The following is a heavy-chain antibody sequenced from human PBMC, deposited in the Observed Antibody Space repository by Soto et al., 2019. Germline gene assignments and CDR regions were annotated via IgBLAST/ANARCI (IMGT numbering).Heavy chain of an antibody. J-gene: IGHJ6*02. V-gene: IGHV1-46*01. CDR2: INPSGGST. CDR3: ARGLGASSGYDLWGVYYYYGMDV. D-gene: IGHD5-12*01. CDR1: GYAFTSYY. Sequence: ASVKVSCKASGYAFTSYYMHWVRQAPGQGLEWMGIINPSGGSTSYAQKFQGRVTMTRDTSTSTVYMELSSLRSEDTAVYYCARGLGASSGYDLWGVYYYYGMDVWGQGTTVTVSS.